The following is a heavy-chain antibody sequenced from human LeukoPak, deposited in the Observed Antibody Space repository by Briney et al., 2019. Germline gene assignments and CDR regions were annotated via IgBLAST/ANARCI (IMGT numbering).Heavy chain of an antibody. D-gene: IGHD1-14*01. Sequence: GGSLRLSCAASGFTFDDYAMHWVRQAPGKGLEWVSGISWNSGSIGYADSVKGRFTISRDNAKNSLYLQMNSLRAEDTALYYCAKDALGPIWEAEKTDYFDYWGQGTLVIVSS. J-gene: IGHJ4*02. V-gene: IGHV3-9*01. CDR3: AKDALGPIWEAEKTDYFDY. CDR1: GFTFDDYA. CDR2: ISWNSGSI.